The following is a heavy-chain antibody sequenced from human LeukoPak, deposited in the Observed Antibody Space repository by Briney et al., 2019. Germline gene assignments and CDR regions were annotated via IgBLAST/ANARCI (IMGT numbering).Heavy chain of an antibody. D-gene: IGHD5-24*01. CDR3: ARGDGPDEAFDI. J-gene: IGHJ3*02. V-gene: IGHV1-18*01. Sequence: GASVKVSCKASGGTFSSYAISWVRQAPGQGLEWMGWISAYNGNTDYAQKLQGRVTMTTDTSTSTAYMELRSLRSDDTAVYYCARGDGPDEAFDIWGQGTMVTVSS. CDR2: ISAYNGNT. CDR1: GGTFSSYA.